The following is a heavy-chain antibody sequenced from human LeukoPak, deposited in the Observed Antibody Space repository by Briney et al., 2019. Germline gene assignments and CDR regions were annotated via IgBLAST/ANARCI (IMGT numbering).Heavy chain of an antibody. V-gene: IGHV3-21*01. CDR1: GFTFSSFS. Sequence: GGSLRLSCAASGFTFSSFSMNWVRQAPGKGLEWVSSISTRSDYIYYADSVKGRFTISRDNAKNSLYLQMNSLRAEDTAVYYYATGRYCSASTCYERVDYWGQGTLVTVSS. J-gene: IGHJ4*02. CDR2: ISTRSDYI. D-gene: IGHD2-15*01. CDR3: ATGRYCSASTCYERVDY.